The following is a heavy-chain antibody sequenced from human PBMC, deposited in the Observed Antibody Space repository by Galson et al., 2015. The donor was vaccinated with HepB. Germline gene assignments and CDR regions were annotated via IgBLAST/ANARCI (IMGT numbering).Heavy chain of an antibody. Sequence: SLRLSCATSGFTFSGYSMNWVRQAPGKGLEWFPSISSTSDYIYYADSVTGRFTISRDSAKNSLYLQMSSLRAEDTAVYYCAREIDGGYAFDIWGQGTMVTVSS. D-gene: IGHD2-15*01. CDR1: GFTFSGYS. CDR3: AREIDGGYAFDI. CDR2: ISSTSDYI. J-gene: IGHJ3*02. V-gene: IGHV3-21*01.